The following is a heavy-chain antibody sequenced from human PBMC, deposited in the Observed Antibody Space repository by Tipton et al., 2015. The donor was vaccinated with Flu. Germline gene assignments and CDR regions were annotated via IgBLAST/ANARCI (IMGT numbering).Heavy chain of an antibody. Sequence: SLRLSCAASGFTVNSYWMQWVRQAPGKGLEWVANIRQDGNEKYYVDSVKGRFTISRDNAKNSLYLEMYNLRAEDTAVYYCARRYFDLWGRGTLVTVSS. J-gene: IGHJ2*01. CDR2: IRQDGNEK. V-gene: IGHV3-7*01. CDR1: GFTVNSYW. CDR3: ARRYFDL.